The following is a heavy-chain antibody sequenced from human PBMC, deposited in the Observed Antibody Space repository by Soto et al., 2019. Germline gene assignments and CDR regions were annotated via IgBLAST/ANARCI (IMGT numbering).Heavy chain of an antibody. V-gene: IGHV4-59*01. CDR1: GGSISSYY. Sequence: PSETLSLTCTVSGGSISSYYWSWIRQPPGKGLEWIGYIYYSGSTNYNPSLKSRVTISVDTSKNQFSLKLSSVTAADTAVYYCARDDRIYGDYGIRDAFDIWGQGTMVTVSS. J-gene: IGHJ3*02. D-gene: IGHD4-17*01. CDR3: ARDDRIYGDYGIRDAFDI. CDR2: IYYSGST.